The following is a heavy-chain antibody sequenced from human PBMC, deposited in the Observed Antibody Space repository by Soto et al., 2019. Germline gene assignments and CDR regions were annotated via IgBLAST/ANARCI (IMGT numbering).Heavy chain of an antibody. D-gene: IGHD2-2*01. V-gene: IGHV4-34*01. J-gene: IGHJ6*03. CDR3: ARGYCSSTSCYFSYYYYMDV. Sequence: PSETLSLTCTVSGGSISSYYWSGIRQPPGKGLEWIGEINHSGSTNYNPSLKSRVTISVDTSKNQFSLKLSSVTAADTAVYYCARGYCSSTSCYFSYYYYMDVWGKGTTVTVSS. CDR1: GGSISSYY. CDR2: INHSGST.